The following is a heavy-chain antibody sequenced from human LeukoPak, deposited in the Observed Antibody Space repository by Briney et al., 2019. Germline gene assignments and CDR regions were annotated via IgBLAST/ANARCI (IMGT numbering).Heavy chain of an antibody. CDR2: ITPKSGGT. D-gene: IGHD2-2*01. Sequence: ASVKVSCKASGYTFTGYYMHWVRQAPGQGLEWMGWITPKSGGTNYAQKFQGRVTMTRDKSINTIYMELSSLTSDDTAVYYCAREGRSAISLDYWGQGTLVTVSS. V-gene: IGHV1-2*02. J-gene: IGHJ4*02. CDR3: AREGRSAISLDY. CDR1: GYTFTGYY.